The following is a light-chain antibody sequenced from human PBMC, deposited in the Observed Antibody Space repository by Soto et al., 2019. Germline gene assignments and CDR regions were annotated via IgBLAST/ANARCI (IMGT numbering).Light chain of an antibody. CDR1: QSISSY. V-gene: IGKV1-39*01. J-gene: IGKJ4*01. Sequence: DIQMTQSPSSLSASVGDRVTITCRASQSISSYLNWYQQKPGKAPKLLIYAASSLQSGVPSRFSGSGYGKDFTLTTRSLQNEDFATYYCQQSYSNPLTFGGGTKVDI. CDR3: QQSYSNPLT. CDR2: AAS.